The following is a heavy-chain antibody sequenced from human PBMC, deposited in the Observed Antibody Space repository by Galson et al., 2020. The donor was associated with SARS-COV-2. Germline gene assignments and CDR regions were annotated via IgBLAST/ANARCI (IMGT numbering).Heavy chain of an antibody. D-gene: IGHD4-17*01. V-gene: IGHV3-9*01. CDR3: AKDISHDYGDYWWFDP. Sequence: GGSLRLSCAASGFTFDDYAMHWVRQAPGKGLEWVSGISWNSGSIGYADSVKGRFTISRDNAKNSLYLQMNSLRAEDTALYYCAKDISHDYGDYWWFDPWGQGTLVTVSS. CDR1: GFTFDDYA. J-gene: IGHJ5*02. CDR2: ISWNSGSI.